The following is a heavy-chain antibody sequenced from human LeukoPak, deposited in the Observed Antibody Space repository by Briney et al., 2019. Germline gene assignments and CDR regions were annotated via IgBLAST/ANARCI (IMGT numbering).Heavy chain of an antibody. CDR3: ASLAGYSSGYYFDY. V-gene: IGHV3-21*01. CDR1: GFTFSSYS. J-gene: IGHJ4*02. D-gene: IGHD6-25*01. Sequence: PGGSLRPSCAASGFTFSSYSMNWVRQAPGKGLEWVSSISSSSSYIYYADSVKGRFTISRDNAKNSLYLQMNSLRAEDTAVYYCASLAGYSSGYYFDYWGQGTLVTVSS. CDR2: ISSSSSYI.